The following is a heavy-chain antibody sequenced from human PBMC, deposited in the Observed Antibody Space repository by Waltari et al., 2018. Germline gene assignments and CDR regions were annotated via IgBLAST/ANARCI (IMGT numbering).Heavy chain of an antibody. CDR3: ARLPSSSGFWSYYYMDV. Sequence: QVQLQESGPGLVKPSETLSLTCTVSGGSISSYYWSWIRQPPGKGLEWIGYIYYSGSTNSSPCLRSRVTISVDTSKNQFSLQLSSVTAADTAVYYCARLPSSSGFWSYYYMDVWGKGTTVTVSS. CDR2: IYYSGST. D-gene: IGHD6-6*01. CDR1: GGSISSYY. J-gene: IGHJ6*03. V-gene: IGHV4-59*01.